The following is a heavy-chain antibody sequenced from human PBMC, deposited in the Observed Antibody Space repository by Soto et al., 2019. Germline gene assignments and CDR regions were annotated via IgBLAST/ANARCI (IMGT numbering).Heavy chain of an antibody. CDR2: IYYSGST. D-gene: IGHD3-22*01. Sequence: PSETLSLTCTASGGSISSYYWSWIRQPPGKGLEWIGYIYYSGSTNYNPSLKSRVTISVDTSASTVYMEVSSLRSEDTAVYYCARAAYYYESSGYYPGDYWGQGTLVTVSS. CDR1: GGSISSYY. CDR3: ARAAYYYESSGYYPGDY. J-gene: IGHJ4*02. V-gene: IGHV4-59*01.